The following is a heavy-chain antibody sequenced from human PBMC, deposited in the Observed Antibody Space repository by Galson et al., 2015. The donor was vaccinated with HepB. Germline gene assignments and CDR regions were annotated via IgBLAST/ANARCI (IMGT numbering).Heavy chain of an antibody. Sequence: SLRLSCAASGFTFSDYYMSWIRQAPGKGLEWVSYISSSSSYTNYADSVKGRFTISRDNAKNSLYLQMNSLRAEDTAVYYCARAGVEYQLLEVMYSYYGMDVWGQGTTVTVSS. CDR3: ARAGVEYQLLEVMYSYYGMDV. V-gene: IGHV3-11*06. D-gene: IGHD2-2*01. CDR1: GFTFSDYY. CDR2: ISSSSSYT. J-gene: IGHJ6*02.